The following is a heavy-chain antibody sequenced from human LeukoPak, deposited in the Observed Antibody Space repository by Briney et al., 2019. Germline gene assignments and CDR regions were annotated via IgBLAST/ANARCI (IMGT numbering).Heavy chain of an antibody. V-gene: IGHV3-15*01. CDR3: TTVTMVREIN. CDR1: GFTFSYAY. D-gene: IGHD3-10*01. CDR2: IKSKGDGGTT. Sequence: KTGGSLRLSCAASGFTFSYAYMNWVRQAPGKGPEWVGRIKSKGDGGTTDYAAPVKGRFTISRDDSKNMLYLQMNSLTTEDTAVYYCTTVTMVREINWGQGTLVTVSP. J-gene: IGHJ4*02.